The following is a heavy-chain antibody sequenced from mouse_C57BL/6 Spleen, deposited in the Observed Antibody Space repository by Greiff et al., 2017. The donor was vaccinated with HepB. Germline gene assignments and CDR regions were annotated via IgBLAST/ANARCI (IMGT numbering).Heavy chain of an antibody. CDR3: ARSPYYYGSSWYFDV. V-gene: IGHV1-76*01. Sequence: VQLQQSGAELVRPGASVKLSCKASGYTFTDYYINWVKQRPGQGLEWIARIYPGSGNTYYNEKFKGKATLTAEKSSSTAYMQLSSLTSEDSAVYFCARSPYYYGSSWYFDVWGTGTTVTVSS. CDR1: GYTFTDYY. D-gene: IGHD1-1*01. CDR2: IYPGSGNT. J-gene: IGHJ1*03.